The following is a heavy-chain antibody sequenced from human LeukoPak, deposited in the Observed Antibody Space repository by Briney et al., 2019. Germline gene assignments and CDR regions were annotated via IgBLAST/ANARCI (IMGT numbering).Heavy chain of an antibody. Sequence: ASVKVSCKASGYMFTGHHLHWVRQAPGQGLEWMGWINPNSGGTNYAQKFQGRVTMTRDTSISTAYMELSRLRSDDTAVYYCARGRAYYYYYMDVWGKGTTVTVSS. CDR3: ARGRAYYYYYMDV. CDR1: GYMFTGHH. J-gene: IGHJ6*03. CDR2: INPNSGGT. V-gene: IGHV1-2*02.